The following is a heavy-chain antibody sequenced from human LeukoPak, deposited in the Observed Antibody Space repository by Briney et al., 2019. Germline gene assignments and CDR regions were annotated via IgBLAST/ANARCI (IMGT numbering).Heavy chain of an antibody. CDR3: ARVLRAASWRSYDY. D-gene: IGHD5-18*01. V-gene: IGHV4-61*01. CDR2: IYYNGDT. Sequence: SETLSLTCTVSGGSVSNSLYYWSWIRQPPGKGLEWIGYIYYNGDTNYNPSLKSRVIISIDTSSNQFSLRLNSMTAADTAVYYCARVLRAASWRSYDYWGQGSLVTVST. CDR1: GGSVSNSLYY. J-gene: IGHJ4*02.